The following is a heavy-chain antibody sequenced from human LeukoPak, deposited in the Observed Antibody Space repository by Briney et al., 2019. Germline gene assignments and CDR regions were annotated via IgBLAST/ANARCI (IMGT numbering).Heavy chain of an antibody. CDR2: IYYSGST. J-gene: IGHJ4*02. CDR1: GGSISSSSYY. CDR3: ARGPSTYYYDSSGYSSDY. Sequence: SETLSLTCTVSGGSISSSSYYWGWIRQPPGKGLEWIGYIYYSGSTSYNPSLKSRVTISVDTSKNQFSLKLSSVTAADTAVYYCARGPSTYYYDSSGYSSDYWGQGTLVTVSS. D-gene: IGHD3-22*01. V-gene: IGHV4-39*07.